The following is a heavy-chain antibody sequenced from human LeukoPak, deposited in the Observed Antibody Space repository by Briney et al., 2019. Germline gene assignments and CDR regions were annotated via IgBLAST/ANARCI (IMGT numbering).Heavy chain of an antibody. J-gene: IGHJ6*03. D-gene: IGHD5-18*01. Sequence: ASVKVSCKASGYTFTSYYMHWVRQAPGQGLEWMGIINPSGGSTSYAQKYQGRVTMTRDMSTSTVYMELSSLRSEDTAVYYCARGIHQHTANYYYYMDVWGKGTTVTVSS. CDR1: GYTFTSYY. CDR3: ARGIHQHTANYYYYMDV. V-gene: IGHV1-46*01. CDR2: INPSGGST.